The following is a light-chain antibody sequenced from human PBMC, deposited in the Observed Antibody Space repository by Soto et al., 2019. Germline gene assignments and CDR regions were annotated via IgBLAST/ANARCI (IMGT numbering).Light chain of an antibody. Sequence: QSALTQPASVSGSPGQSITISCTGTSSDVGGYNYVSWYQQHPGKAPKVMIYEVTNRPRGITHRFSGSKSGNTACLTISGLEAEAEPDYSCSYYTSRRTHPVFGNGTQLT. CDR2: EVT. CDR3: SYYTSRRTHPV. CDR1: SSDVGGYNY. V-gene: IGLV2-14*01. J-gene: IGLJ1*01.